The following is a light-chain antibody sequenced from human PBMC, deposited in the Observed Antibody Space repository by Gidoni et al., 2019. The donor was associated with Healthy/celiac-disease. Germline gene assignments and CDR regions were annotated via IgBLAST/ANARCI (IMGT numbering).Light chain of an antibody. CDR2: AAS. J-gene: IGKJ4*01. CDR3: QQSYSTPPLT. Sequence: DIQMTQSPSSLSASVGDRVTITCQASQSISSYLNWYQQKPGKAPKLLIYAASSLQSGVQSRFSGSGSGTDFTLTISSLQPEDFATYYCQQSYSTPPLTFGGGTKVEIK. V-gene: IGKV1-39*01. CDR1: QSISSY.